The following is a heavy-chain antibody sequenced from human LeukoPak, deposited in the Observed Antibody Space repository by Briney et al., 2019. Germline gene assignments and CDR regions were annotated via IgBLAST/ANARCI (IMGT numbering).Heavy chain of an antibody. D-gene: IGHD3-22*01. CDR1: GGSFSGYY. CDR3: ARDRELYYDSSGYPFDY. J-gene: IGHJ4*02. V-gene: IGHV4-34*01. CDR2: INHSGST. Sequence: PSETLSLTCAVYGGSFSGYYWSWIRQPPGKGLEWIGEINHSGSTYYNPSLKSRVTISVDTSKNQFSLKLSSVTAADTAVYYCARDRELYYDSSGYPFDYWGQGTLVTVSS.